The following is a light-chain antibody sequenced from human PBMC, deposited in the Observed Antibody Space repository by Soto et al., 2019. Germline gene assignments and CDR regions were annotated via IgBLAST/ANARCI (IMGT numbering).Light chain of an antibody. CDR1: QIVSNK. V-gene: IGKV3-15*01. CDR3: EHYNKWPWT. CDR2: GAS. J-gene: IGKJ1*01. Sequence: EIVMTQSPATLSVSPGERGTLSCRASQIVSNKLAWYQQKPGQIPMLLIYGASTSSTGIPGRFSGTGSGTEFTLTINALQSEDFAVYYCEHYNKWPWTFGQGTKVDSK.